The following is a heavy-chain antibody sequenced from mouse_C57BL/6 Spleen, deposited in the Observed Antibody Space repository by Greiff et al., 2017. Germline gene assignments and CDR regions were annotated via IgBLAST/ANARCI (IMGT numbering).Heavy chain of an antibody. J-gene: IGHJ2*01. CDR1: GYTFTGYW. CDR2: ILSGSGST. CDR3: ARRPDY. V-gene: IGHV1-9*01. Sequence: VQLQQSGAELMKPGASVKLSCKATGYTFTGYWLEWVKQMPGHGLEWIGEILSGSGSTNYTEKFKGKATFTADTSSNTAYMQLSSLTTEDSAIYYCARRPDYWGQGTTLTVSS.